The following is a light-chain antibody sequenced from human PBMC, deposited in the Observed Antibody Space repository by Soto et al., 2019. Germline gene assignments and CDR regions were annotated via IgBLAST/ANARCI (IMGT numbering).Light chain of an antibody. J-gene: IGLJ1*01. V-gene: IGLV1-47*01. CDR1: SSNIGSNY. Sequence: QSVLTQPPSASGTPGQRVTISCSESSSNIGSNYVYWYQQLPGTSPKLPIYRNNYRPSGGPDRFSGSKSGASASLAIRGLRSDDEADYYCAAWASSLSGCVFGTGTKLTFL. CDR2: RNN. CDR3: AAWASSLSGCV.